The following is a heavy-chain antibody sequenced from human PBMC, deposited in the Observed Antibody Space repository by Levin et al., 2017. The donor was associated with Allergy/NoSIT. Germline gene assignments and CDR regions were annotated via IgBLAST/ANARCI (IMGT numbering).Heavy chain of an antibody. Sequence: SETLSLTCAVSGGSISNPVWWTWVRQPPGKGLEWIGESYHSGSTNYNPSLKSRVTISVDKSKNQFSLNLRSVTTADTAVYYCAGSFSYSLQHWGQGTLVTVSS. CDR3: AGSFSYSLQH. V-gene: IGHV4-4*02. D-gene: IGHD5-18*01. CDR1: GGSISNPVW. CDR2: SYHSGST. J-gene: IGHJ4*02.